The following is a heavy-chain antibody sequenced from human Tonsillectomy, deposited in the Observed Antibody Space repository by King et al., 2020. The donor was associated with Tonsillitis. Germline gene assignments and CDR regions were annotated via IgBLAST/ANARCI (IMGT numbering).Heavy chain of an antibody. J-gene: IGHJ6*04. CDR1: GFTFSNSV. V-gene: IGHV3-30*18. D-gene: IGHD2-8*01. CDR3: AKGVYSGMDA. CDR2: ISHDGSSK. Sequence: QVQLVESGGGVVQPGRSLRLSCAASGFTFSNSVMHWVRQAPGKGLEWVAVISHDGSSKYYADSVKGRFTVSRDNSKNTLYVQMNSLRAEDTAVYYCAKGVYSGMDAWGKGTTVTVSS.